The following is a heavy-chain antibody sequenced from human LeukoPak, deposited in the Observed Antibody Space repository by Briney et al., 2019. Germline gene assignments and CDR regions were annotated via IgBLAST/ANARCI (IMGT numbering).Heavy chain of an antibody. D-gene: IGHD2-21*01. CDR2: INPSGGST. J-gene: IGHJ4*02. CDR3: ARVRWGSGDY. V-gene: IGHV1-46*01. Sequence: ASVKVSCKTSGGTFSSYIVSWVRQAPGQGLEWMGIINPSGGSTSYAQKFQGRVTMTRDTSTSTVYMELSSLRSEDTAVYYCARVRWGSGDYWGQGTLVTVSS. CDR1: GGTFSSYI.